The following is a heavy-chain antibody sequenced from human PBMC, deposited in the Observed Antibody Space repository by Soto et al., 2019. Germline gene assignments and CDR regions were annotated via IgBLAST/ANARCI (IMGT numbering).Heavy chain of an antibody. CDR2: IYWDDDK. J-gene: IGHJ4*02. CDR1: GFSLSTSAVG. CDR3: AHQGVGYDSNGYPESRSLDY. V-gene: IGHV2-5*02. D-gene: IGHD3-22*01. Sequence: QITLKESGPPLVKPTQTLTLTCTFSGFSLSTSAVGVGWIRQPPEKALEWLALIYWDDDKRYSPSLKSRLSITKDTSKNQVVLTMTNMDPVDTATYYCAHQGVGYDSNGYPESRSLDYWGQGTLVTVSS.